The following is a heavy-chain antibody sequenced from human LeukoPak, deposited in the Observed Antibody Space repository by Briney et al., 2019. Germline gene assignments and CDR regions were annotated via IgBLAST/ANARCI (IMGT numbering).Heavy chain of an antibody. J-gene: IGHJ5*02. D-gene: IGHD6-19*01. CDR3: ARDRGAQWLVYNWFDP. CDR1: GGSISSYY. V-gene: IGHV4-59*01. Sequence: PSETLSLTCTVSGGSISSYYWSWIRQPPGKGLEWIGYIYYSGSTNYNPSLKSRVTISVDTSKNQFSLKLSSLTAADTAVHYCARDRGAQWLVYNWFDPWGQGTLVTVSS. CDR2: IYYSGST.